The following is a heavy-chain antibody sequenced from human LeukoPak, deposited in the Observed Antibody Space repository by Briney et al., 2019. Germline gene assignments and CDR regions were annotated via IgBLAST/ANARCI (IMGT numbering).Heavy chain of an antibody. Sequence: SETLSLTCAVYGGSFSGYYWSWIRQPPGKGLEWIGEINHSGSTNYNPSLKSRVTISVDTSKNQFSLKLGSVTAADTAVYYCARGEGKKYYYDSSGYYHFDYWGQGTLVTVSS. CDR2: INHSGST. J-gene: IGHJ4*02. V-gene: IGHV4-34*01. D-gene: IGHD3-22*01. CDR3: ARGEGKKYYYDSSGYYHFDY. CDR1: GGSFSGYY.